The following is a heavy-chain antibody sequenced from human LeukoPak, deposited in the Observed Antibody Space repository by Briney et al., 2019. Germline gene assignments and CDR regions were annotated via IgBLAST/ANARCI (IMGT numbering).Heavy chain of an antibody. D-gene: IGHD6-13*01. CDR3: ARDLGGDSSSWGLVDY. CDR1: GYTFISYG. CDR2: ISAYNGNT. J-gene: IGHJ4*02. Sequence: ASVKVSCKASGYTFISYGISWVRQAPGQGLEWMGWISAYNGNTNYAQKLQGRVTMTTDTSTSTAYMDLRSLRSVDTAVYYCARDLGGDSSSWGLVDYWGQGTLVTVSS. V-gene: IGHV1-18*01.